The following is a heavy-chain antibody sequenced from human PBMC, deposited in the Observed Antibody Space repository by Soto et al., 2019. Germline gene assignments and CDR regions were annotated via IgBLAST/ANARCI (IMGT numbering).Heavy chain of an antibody. CDR3: ATGQWELLGGGYFDY. D-gene: IGHD1-26*01. Sequence: GESLKISCKGSGYSFTSYWIDWVRQMPGKGLEWMGIIYPGDSDTRYSPSFQGQVTISADKSISTAYLQWSSLKASDTAMYYCATGQWELLGGGYFDYWGQGTLVTVSS. CDR1: GYSFTSYW. J-gene: IGHJ4*02. CDR2: IYPGDSDT. V-gene: IGHV5-51*01.